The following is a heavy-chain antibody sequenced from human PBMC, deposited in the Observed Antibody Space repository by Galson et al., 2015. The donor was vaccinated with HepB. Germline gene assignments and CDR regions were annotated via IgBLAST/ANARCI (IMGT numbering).Heavy chain of an antibody. CDR1: GYTFSSYG. V-gene: IGHV1-18*01. CDR2: ISGYNGNT. CDR3: ARDSHSATYYFDI. J-gene: IGHJ4*02. D-gene: IGHD4-11*01. Sequence: SVKVSCKASGYTFSSYGISWVRQAPGQGLEWMGWISGYNGNTKSVQNFQGRVTMTTDTSTSTAYMELRSLRSDDTAIYYCARDSHSATYYFDIWGQGTLVTVSS.